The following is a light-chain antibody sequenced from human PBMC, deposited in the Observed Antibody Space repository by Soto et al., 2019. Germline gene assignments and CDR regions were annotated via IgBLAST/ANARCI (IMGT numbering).Light chain of an antibody. Sequence: EIVLTQSPGTLSLSPGERATLSCRASQSVSSSYLAWYQQKPGQAPRLLIYGASSRATGIPDRFSGSGSGTDFTLTISRLEPEDFAVYYCQQYGNSPLTFGGGNKLEL. CDR1: QSVSSSY. V-gene: IGKV3-20*01. CDR3: QQYGNSPLT. J-gene: IGKJ4*01. CDR2: GAS.